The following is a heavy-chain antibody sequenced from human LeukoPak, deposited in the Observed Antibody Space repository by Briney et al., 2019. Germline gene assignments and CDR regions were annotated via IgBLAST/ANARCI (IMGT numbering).Heavy chain of an antibody. D-gene: IGHD2/OR15-2a*01. CDR1: GFSFSSYS. V-gene: IGHV3-21*01. Sequence: SGGSLRLSCAASGFSFSSYSMNWVRQAPGKGLEWVSCISSGNIYICYADSVKGRFTISRDNAKNSLFLQMNSLRAEDTAVYYCARDWNSMGYYYHMDVWGKGTTVTVSS. J-gene: IGHJ6*03. CDR3: ARDWNSMGYYYHMDV. CDR2: ISSGNIYI.